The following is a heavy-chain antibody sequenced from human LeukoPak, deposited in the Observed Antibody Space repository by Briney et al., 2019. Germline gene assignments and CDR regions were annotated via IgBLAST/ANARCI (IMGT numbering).Heavy chain of an antibody. CDR1: GYTFTSYD. J-gene: IGHJ4*02. CDR3: ARGFKDKLMATIGSDFDC. CDR2: MNPNSGNT. Sequence: EASVKVSCKASGYTFTSYDINWVRQATGQGLEWMGWMNPNSGNTGYAQKFQGRVTMTRNTSISTAYMELSSLRSEDTAVYYCARGFKDKLMATIGSDFDCWGQGTLVTVSS. V-gene: IGHV1-8*01. D-gene: IGHD5-24*01.